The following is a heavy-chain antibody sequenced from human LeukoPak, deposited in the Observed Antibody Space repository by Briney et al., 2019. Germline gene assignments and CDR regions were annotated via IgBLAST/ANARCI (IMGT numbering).Heavy chain of an antibody. CDR3: ARGGSSGYY. V-gene: IGHV3-30*03. Sequence: GGSLRLSCAASGFTFSSYGMHWVRQAPGKGLEWVAVISYDGSNKYYADSVKGRFTISRDNSKNTLYLQMNSLRAEDTAVYYCARGGSSGYYWGQGTLVTVSS. CDR1: GFTFSSYG. CDR2: ISYDGSNK. D-gene: IGHD1-26*01. J-gene: IGHJ4*02.